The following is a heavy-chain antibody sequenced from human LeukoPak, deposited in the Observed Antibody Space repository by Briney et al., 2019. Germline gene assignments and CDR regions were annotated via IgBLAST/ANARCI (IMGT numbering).Heavy chain of an antibody. Sequence: PGGSLRLSCAASGFNFRSYGMHWVRQGPGKGLEWVAIISSDGTNKYYADSVKGRFTISGDNSKNTLHLQMNSLRAEDTAVYYCARVDYYDSWSGQMGGSDFWGQGTLVTVSS. CDR1: GFNFRSYG. D-gene: IGHD3-3*01. CDR3: ARVDYYDSWSGQMGGSDF. V-gene: IGHV3-30*19. J-gene: IGHJ4*02. CDR2: ISSDGTNK.